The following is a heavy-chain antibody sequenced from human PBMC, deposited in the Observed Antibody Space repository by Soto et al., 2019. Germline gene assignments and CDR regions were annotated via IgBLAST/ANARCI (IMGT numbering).Heavy chain of an antibody. CDR3: ARALGYSSTSRLDL. Sequence: TSVEVSCKDSGYTLTTYDFNWVRQAPGHGLEWMGWMNPDTGNTGYAQKFQGRVTMTRDTSISTAFMALSGLTAEDTAVYYCARALGYSSTSRLDLWGQGTLVTVSS. J-gene: IGHJ4*02. V-gene: IGHV1-8*01. CDR1: GYTLTTYD. D-gene: IGHD6-19*01. CDR2: MNPDTGNT.